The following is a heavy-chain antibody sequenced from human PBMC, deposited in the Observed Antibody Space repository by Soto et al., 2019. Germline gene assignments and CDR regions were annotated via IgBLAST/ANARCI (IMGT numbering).Heavy chain of an antibody. Sequence: SQTLSLTCDISGDSVYSNTVAWNWIRQSPSRGLEWLGGTYYRSNWYSDYALFVKGRITIKADTSKNQISLQLNSVTAEDSAVYYCARASERYAIEWCATWRQGTMLTVSS. V-gene: IGHV6-1*01. J-gene: IGHJ5*02. CDR3: ARASERYAIEWCAT. D-gene: IGHD2-8*01. CDR2: TYYRSNWYS. CDR1: GDSVYSNTVA.